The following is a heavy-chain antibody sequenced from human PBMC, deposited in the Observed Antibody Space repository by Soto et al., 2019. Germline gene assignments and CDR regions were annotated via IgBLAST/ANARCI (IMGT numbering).Heavy chain of an antibody. Sequence: GASVKVSCKASGYSFFSYYIHWVRQAPGQGLEWMERFLASGGNTDYAQRFRGRVSMTRDTSTTNTVSLELTSLTSDDTAVYYCARGGATIFGVIDSWGQGTRVTVSS. CDR3: ARGGATIFGVIDS. J-gene: IGHJ4*02. D-gene: IGHD3-3*02. V-gene: IGHV1-46*01. CDR1: GYSFFSYY. CDR2: FLASGGNT.